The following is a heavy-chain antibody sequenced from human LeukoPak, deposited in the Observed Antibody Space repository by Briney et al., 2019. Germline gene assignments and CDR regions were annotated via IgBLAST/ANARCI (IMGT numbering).Heavy chain of an antibody. CDR2: IYYSGST. D-gene: IGHD3-9*01. J-gene: IGHJ3*02. Sequence: TSETLSPTCSVSGGSISSSSYYWGWIRQPPGKGLEWIGSIYYSGSTYYNPSLKSRVSISVDTSKNQFSLKLSSVTAADTAVYYCARPVERNRITISYDIWGQGTMVTVTS. CDR1: GGSISSSSYY. V-gene: IGHV4-39*01. CDR3: ARPVERNRITISYDI.